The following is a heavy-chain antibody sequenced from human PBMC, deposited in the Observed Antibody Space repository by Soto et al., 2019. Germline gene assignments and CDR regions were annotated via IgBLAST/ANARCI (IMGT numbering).Heavy chain of an antibody. CDR1: GFSLSDHG. CDR3: ARQTHWSDGGD. D-gene: IGHD3-16*01. CDR2: VNRGASSS. Sequence: PWGSLRLSCAASGFSLSDHGVNWVRQAPGKGLEWISSVNRGASSSYYAESVKGGFTMARDDAKNSVYLQVNSLRDEDRAVYYCARQTHWSDGGDWGQGTLVTVSS. V-gene: IGHV3-48*02. J-gene: IGHJ4*02.